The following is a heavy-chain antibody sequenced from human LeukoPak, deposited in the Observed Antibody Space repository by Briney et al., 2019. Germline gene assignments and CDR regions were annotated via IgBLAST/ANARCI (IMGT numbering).Heavy chain of an antibody. D-gene: IGHD3-10*01. CDR1: GGSVSRCY. CDR2: IYYSGST. CDR3: ARGFETMNV. J-gene: IGHJ6*02. Sequence: SETLSLTCTVSGGSVSRCYWSWIRQPPGKGLEWIGYIYYSGSTNYNPSLKSRVTISVDTSKNQFSLKLSSVTAADTAVYFCARGFETMNVWGQGTTVTVSS. V-gene: IGHV4-59*02.